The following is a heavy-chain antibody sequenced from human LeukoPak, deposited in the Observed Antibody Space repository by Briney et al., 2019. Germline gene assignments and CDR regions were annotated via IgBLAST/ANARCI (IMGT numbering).Heavy chain of an antibody. D-gene: IGHD6-13*01. J-gene: IGHJ4*02. CDR1: GGSLSSSSYY. Sequence: SETLSLTCTVSGGSLSSSSYYWGWIRQPPGKGLEWIGSIYYSGSTYYNPSLKSRVTISVDTSKNQFSLKLSSATAADTAVYYCARGKAAAGKVLDYWGQGTLVTVSS. CDR3: ARGKAAAGKVLDY. CDR2: IYYSGST. V-gene: IGHV4-39*07.